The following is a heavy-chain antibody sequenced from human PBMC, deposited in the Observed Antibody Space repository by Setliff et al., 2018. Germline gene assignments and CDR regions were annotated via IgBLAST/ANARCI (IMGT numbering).Heavy chain of an antibody. Sequence: ASVKVSCKASRHTFSSYGVSWVRQAPGQGLEWMGWISANGQTKYTHKLQDRVILSTDTSTDTAYMELSSLTVDDTAVYYCARSINGYQQRYDFWGQGALVTVSS. CDR2: ISANGQT. D-gene: IGHD3-16*01. V-gene: IGHV1-18*01. CDR3: ARSINGYQQRYDF. CDR1: RHTFSSYG. J-gene: IGHJ4*02.